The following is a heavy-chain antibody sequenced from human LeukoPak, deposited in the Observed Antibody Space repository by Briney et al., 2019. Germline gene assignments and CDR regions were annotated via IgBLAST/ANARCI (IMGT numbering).Heavy chain of an antibody. CDR1: GFTFSSYG. D-gene: IGHD3-3*01. V-gene: IGHV3-30*18. J-gene: IGHJ4*02. Sequence: GRSLRLSCAASGFTFSSYGMHWVRQAPGKGLEWVAVISYDGSNKYYADSVKGRLTISRDNSKNTLYLQTNSLRAEDTAVYYCAKDSAIFGVVYGGTFDYWGQGTLVTVSS. CDR3: AKDSAIFGVVYGGTFDY. CDR2: ISYDGSNK.